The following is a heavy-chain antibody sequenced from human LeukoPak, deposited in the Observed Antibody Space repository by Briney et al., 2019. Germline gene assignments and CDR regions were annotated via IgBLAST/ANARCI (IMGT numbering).Heavy chain of an antibody. CDR2: ISYSGST. V-gene: IGHV4-59*01. D-gene: IGHD3-16*02. J-gene: IGHJ4*02. CDR3: AKYVWGSYPTFEDY. Sequence: SETLSLTXTVSGGSISSYYWSWIRQPPGKGLEWIGYISYSGSTNYNPSLKSRVTISVDTSKNQFSLKLSSATAADTAVYYCAKYVWGSYPTFEDYWGQGTLVTVSS. CDR1: GGSISSYY.